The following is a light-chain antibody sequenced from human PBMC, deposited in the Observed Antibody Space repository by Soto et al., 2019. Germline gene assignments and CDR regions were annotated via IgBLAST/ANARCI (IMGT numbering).Light chain of an antibody. Sequence: EIVMTQSPATLSVSPGARAPLSWRASQSVSSNFLAWYQQNPGQAPRLLIYGASTRATGIPDRFSGSGSGTDFTLTVSRLEPEDFAVYYCQQYNSSPRTFGQGTKVDIK. CDR1: QSVSSNF. CDR3: QQYNSSPRT. V-gene: IGKV3-20*01. J-gene: IGKJ1*01. CDR2: GAS.